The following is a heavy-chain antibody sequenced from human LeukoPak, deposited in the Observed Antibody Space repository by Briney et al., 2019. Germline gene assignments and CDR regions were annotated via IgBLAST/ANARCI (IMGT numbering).Heavy chain of an antibody. CDR1: GGSISGSSYY. D-gene: IGHD2-21*02. CDR2: IYYRGST. CDR3: AKTVWSRLAAGLDS. V-gene: IGHV4-39*01. Sequence: PSETLSLTCSVSGGSISGSSYYWGWIRQPPGKGLEWIGNIYYRGSTYYNPSLKSRVIMFIDTSKNQFSLKVNSVTATDTAVYYCAKTVWSRLAAGLDSWGQGTLVTVSS. J-gene: IGHJ4*02.